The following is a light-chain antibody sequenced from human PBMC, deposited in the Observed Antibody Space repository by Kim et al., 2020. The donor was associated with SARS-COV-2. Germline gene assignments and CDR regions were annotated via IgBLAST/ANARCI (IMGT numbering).Light chain of an antibody. CDR2: EDK. J-gene: IGLJ3*02. Sequence: KTVANSWTRSSGSFGSTYVQWYQQRPGSAPTIVIYEDKKRPSGVPSRFSGSIDSSSNSASLTISGVETEDEADYYCQSYDATSLWVFGGGTRLTVL. CDR1: SGSFGSTY. V-gene: IGLV6-57*03. CDR3: QSYDATSLWV.